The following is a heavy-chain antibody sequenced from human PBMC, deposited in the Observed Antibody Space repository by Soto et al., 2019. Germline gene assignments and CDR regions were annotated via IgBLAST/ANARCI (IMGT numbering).Heavy chain of an antibody. CDR1: GGSISSYY. J-gene: IGHJ6*01. D-gene: IGHD2-2*01. Sequence: QVQLQESGPGLVKPSETLSLTCRISGGSISSYYWNWIRQAPGKGLEWIGFISYSGSTNYNPALPSRVTISVDTSKDQISLRLNSVTAADTAVYYCARVQSTSWGYYYAVDVWGQGTTVTVSS. CDR2: ISYSGST. CDR3: ARVQSTSWGYYYAVDV. V-gene: IGHV4-59*01.